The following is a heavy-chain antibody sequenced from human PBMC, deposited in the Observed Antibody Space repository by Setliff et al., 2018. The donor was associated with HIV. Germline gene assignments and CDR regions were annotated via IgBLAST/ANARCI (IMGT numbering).Heavy chain of an antibody. Sequence: LSLTCNVSDDSISSYYWGWIRQPPGRGLEWIVSMYYSRTTYYNPSLESRVALSVDTSKNQFSLKLRSVTAADTAVYYCARHYELETYMDVWGKGTTVTVSS. CDR1: DDSISSYY. J-gene: IGHJ6*03. V-gene: IGHV4-39*01. D-gene: IGHD3-3*01. CDR2: MYYSRTT. CDR3: ARHYELETYMDV.